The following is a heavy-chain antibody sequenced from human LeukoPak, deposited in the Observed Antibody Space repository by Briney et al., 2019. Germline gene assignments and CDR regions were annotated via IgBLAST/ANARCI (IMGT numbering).Heavy chain of an antibody. J-gene: IGHJ5*02. Sequence: PSETLSLTCTVSGGSISSYYWSWIRQPPGKGLEWIGYIYYSGSTNYNPSLKSRVTISVDTSKNQFSLKLSSVTAADTAVYYCARDPWGVGAEPSHVFDPWGQGTLVTVSS. V-gene: IGHV4-59*01. CDR2: IYYSGST. CDR1: GGSISSYY. CDR3: ARDPWGVGAEPSHVFDP. D-gene: IGHD1-26*01.